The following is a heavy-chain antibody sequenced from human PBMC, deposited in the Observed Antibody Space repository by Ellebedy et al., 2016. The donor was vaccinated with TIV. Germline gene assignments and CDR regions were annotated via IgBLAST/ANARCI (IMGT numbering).Heavy chain of an antibody. CDR3: ARGRIPSAQGDFVY. CDR1: GYTFTSFG. V-gene: IGHV1-18*01. D-gene: IGHD2-21*01. Sequence: ASVKVSXXASGYTFTSFGIIWMRQAPGQGLEWPGWLNNGSDNTNYAQKFQGRVTMTTDTSTTTAYMELGSLTSDDTAIYYCARGRIPSAQGDFVYWGQGTLVTVSS. CDR2: LNNGSDNT. J-gene: IGHJ4*02.